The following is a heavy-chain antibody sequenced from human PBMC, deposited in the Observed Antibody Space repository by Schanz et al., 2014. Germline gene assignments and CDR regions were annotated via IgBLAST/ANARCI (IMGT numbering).Heavy chain of an antibody. V-gene: IGHV1-3*01. CDR1: GYSFISHA. J-gene: IGHJ6*03. Sequence: QVQLVQSGAEVKKPGASVKVSCKASGYSFISHAIHWVRQAPGQGLEWMGWINVGNGNMKYSQKFQGRVTITRDKSTSTAYMELTSLRSEDTAVYYCAGTYCSSTSCYTGYYYMDVWGQGTTVTVSS. CDR3: AGTYCSSTSCYTGYYYMDV. CDR2: INVGNGNM. D-gene: IGHD2-2*02.